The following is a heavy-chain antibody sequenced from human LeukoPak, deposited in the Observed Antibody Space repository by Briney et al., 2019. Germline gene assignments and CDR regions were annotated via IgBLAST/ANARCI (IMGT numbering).Heavy chain of an antibody. Sequence: KPSETLSLTCTVSGGSINSYYWSWIRQPPGKGLECIGYIHYTGSTNYNPSLKSRVTISVDTSKSQFSLKQSSVTAADTAIYYCARGGYYGSGNDFRFDPWGQGTLVTVSS. CDR3: ARGGYYGSGNDFRFDP. CDR1: GGSINSYY. D-gene: IGHD3-10*01. J-gene: IGHJ5*02. V-gene: IGHV4-59*01. CDR2: IHYTGST.